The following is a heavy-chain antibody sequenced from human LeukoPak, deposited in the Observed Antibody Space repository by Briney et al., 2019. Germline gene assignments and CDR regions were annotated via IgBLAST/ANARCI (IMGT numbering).Heavy chain of an antibody. Sequence: SETLSLTCAVYGGSFSGYYWSWIRQPPGKGLEWIGEINHSGSTNSNPSLKSRVTISVDTSKNQFSLKLSSVTAADTAVYYCARVRGGRYYYDSSGYLSFDYWGQGTLVTVSS. J-gene: IGHJ4*02. CDR3: ARVRGGRYYYDSSGYLSFDY. V-gene: IGHV4-34*01. D-gene: IGHD3-22*01. CDR2: INHSGST. CDR1: GGSFSGYY.